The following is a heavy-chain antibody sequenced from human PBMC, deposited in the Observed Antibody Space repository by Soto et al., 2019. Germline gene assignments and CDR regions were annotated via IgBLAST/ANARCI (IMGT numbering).Heavy chain of an antibody. J-gene: IGHJ4*02. V-gene: IGHV1-69*02. CDR1: GGTFSSYT. CDR3: ARVGECSGGSCYTGGFDY. Sequence: QVQLVQSGAEVKKPGSSVKVSCKASGGTFSSYTISWVRQAPGQGLEWMGRIIPILGIANYAQKFQGRVTINADKSTSTAYMELSSLRSEDTAVYYCARVGECSGGSCYTGGFDYWGQGTLVTVSS. D-gene: IGHD2-15*01. CDR2: IIPILGIA.